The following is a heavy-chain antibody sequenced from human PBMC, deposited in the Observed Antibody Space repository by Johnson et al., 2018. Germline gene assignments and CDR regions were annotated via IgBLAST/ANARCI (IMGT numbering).Heavy chain of an antibody. Sequence: VQLVQSGGGLVQPGGSXRLSCAASGFTFSSYAMSWVRQAPGKGLEWVSTISGSDGSTYYADSVKGRFPISRDNAKKPLYLQMTSLRAEDTAVYYCAKPYYYNSSGYAFDIWGQGTMVTVSS. V-gene: IGHV3-23*04. J-gene: IGHJ3*02. CDR3: AKPYYYNSSGYAFDI. D-gene: IGHD3-22*01. CDR1: GFTFSSYA. CDR2: ISGSDGST.